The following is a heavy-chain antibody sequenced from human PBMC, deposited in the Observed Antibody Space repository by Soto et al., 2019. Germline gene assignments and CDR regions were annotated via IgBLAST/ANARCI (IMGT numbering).Heavy chain of an antibody. V-gene: IGHV1-69*02. CDR3: ARGYYYDSSGYYDY. Sequence: ASVKVSCQASGGTFSSYTISWVRQAPGQGLEWMGRIIPILGIANYAQKFQGRVTITADKSTSTAYMELSSLRSEDTAVYYCARGYYYDSSGYYDYWGQGTLVTVSS. J-gene: IGHJ4*02. CDR1: GGTFSSYT. D-gene: IGHD3-22*01. CDR2: IIPILGIA.